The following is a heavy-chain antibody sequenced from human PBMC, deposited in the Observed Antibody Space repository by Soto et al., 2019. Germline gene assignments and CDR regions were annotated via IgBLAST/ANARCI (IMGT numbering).Heavy chain of an antibody. CDR1: GVSVSSGTYY. CDR2: IYYSGST. D-gene: IGHD6-6*01. Sequence: QVQLQESGPGLVKPSETLSLTCTVSGVSVSSGTYYWSWIRQPPGKGLEWIAHIYYSGSTNYSPSLRSRVTISVDTSKNQFSLKRTSVTAADTAVYYCARDPYSSSSLYSYGMDVWGQGTTVTVSS. J-gene: IGHJ6*02. V-gene: IGHV4-61*01. CDR3: ARDPYSSSSLYSYGMDV.